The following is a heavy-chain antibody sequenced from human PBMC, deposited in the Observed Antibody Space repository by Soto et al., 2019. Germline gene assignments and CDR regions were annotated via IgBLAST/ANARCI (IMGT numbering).Heavy chain of an antibody. V-gene: IGHV1-3*01. J-gene: IGHJ6*03. CDR1: GYTFTSYA. CDR2: INAGNGNT. CDR3: ARGVFDWLLNGGYMDV. Sequence: QVQLVQSGAEVKKPGASVKVSCKASGYTFTSYAMHWVRQAPGQRLEWMGWINAGNGNTKYSQKFQGRVTITRDTSASTAYMELSSLRSEETAVYYCARGVFDWLLNGGYMDVWGKGTTVTVSS. D-gene: IGHD3-9*01.